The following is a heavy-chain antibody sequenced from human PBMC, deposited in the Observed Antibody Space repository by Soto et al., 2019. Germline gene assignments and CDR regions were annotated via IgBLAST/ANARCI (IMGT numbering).Heavy chain of an antibody. Sequence: QVQLQESGPGLVKPSQTLSLTCTVSGGSISSGGYYWSWIRQHPGKGLEWIGYIYYSGSTYYNPSLKRRVTITVDTSKNQFSLKLSSVTAADTAVYYCARESCSGGSCYSEGDYWGQGTLVTVSS. D-gene: IGHD2-15*01. CDR1: GGSISSGGYY. CDR3: ARESCSGGSCYSEGDY. V-gene: IGHV4-31*03. CDR2: IYYSGST. J-gene: IGHJ4*02.